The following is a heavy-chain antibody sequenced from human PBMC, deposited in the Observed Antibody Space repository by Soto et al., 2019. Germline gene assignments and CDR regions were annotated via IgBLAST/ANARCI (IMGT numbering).Heavy chain of an antibody. V-gene: IGHV1-2*02. J-gene: IGHJ4*02. CDR1: GYTFTGYY. CDR3: ARDPDAVNYYDSSGYYYPTG. CDR2: INPNSGGT. D-gene: IGHD3-22*01. Sequence: ASVKVSCKASGYTFTGYYMHWVRQAPGQGLEWMGWINPNSGGTNYAQKFQGRVTMTRDTSISTAYMELSRLRSDDTAVYYCARDPDAVNYYDSSGYYYPTGWGQGTLVTVSS.